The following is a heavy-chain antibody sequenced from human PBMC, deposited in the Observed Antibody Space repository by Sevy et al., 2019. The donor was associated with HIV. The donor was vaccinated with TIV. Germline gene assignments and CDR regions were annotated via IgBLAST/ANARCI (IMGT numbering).Heavy chain of an antibody. V-gene: IGHV3-30-3*01. D-gene: IGHD2-15*01. CDR3: ARDLDLGYCSGGSCLLGYYYGMDV. CDR2: ISYDGSNK. Sequence: GGSLRLSCAASGFTFSSYAMHWVRQAPGKGLEWVAVISYDGSNKYYADSVKGRFTISRDNSKNTWYLQMNSLRAEDTAGYYCARDLDLGYCSGGSCLLGYYYGMDVWGQGTTVTVSS. J-gene: IGHJ6*02. CDR1: GFTFSSYA.